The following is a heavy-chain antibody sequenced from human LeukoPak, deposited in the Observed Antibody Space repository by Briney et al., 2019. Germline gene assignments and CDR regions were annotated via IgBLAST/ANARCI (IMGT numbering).Heavy chain of an antibody. J-gene: IGHJ6*03. CDR1: GGSISSSSYY. CDR2: IYYSGST. V-gene: IGHV4-39*07. D-gene: IGHD6-13*01. Sequence: PSETLSLTCTVSGGSISSSSYYWGWIRQPPGKGLEWIGSIYYSGSTYYNPSLKSRVTISVDTSKNQFSLKLSSVTAADTAVYYCARVKAGSSSWYGKIGYYYYYMDVWGKGTTVTISS. CDR3: ARVKAGSSSWYGKIGYYYYYMDV.